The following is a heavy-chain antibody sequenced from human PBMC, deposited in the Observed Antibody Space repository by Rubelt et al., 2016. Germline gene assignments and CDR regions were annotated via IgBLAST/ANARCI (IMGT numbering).Heavy chain of an antibody. CDR3: ARVTGYCSSTSCYQWFDP. J-gene: IGHJ5*02. CDR2: IYYSGST. CDR1: GGSISSYY. D-gene: IGHD2-2*01. V-gene: IGHV4-59*12. Sequence: QVQLQKSGPGLVKPSETLSLTCTVSGGSISSYYWSWIRQPPGKGLEWIGYIYYSGSTNYNPSLKSRVTISVDTSKNQFSLKLSSVTAADTAVYYCARVTGYCSSTSCYQWFDPWGQGTLVTVSS.